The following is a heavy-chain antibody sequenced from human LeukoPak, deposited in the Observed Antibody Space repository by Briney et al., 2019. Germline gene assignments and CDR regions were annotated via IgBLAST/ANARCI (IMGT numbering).Heavy chain of an antibody. CDR1: GFTFSSYS. V-gene: IGHV3-21*01. J-gene: IGHJ4*02. CDR2: ISSSSSYI. CDR3: ARVHGGNRGYFDY. D-gene: IGHD4-23*01. Sequence: PGGSLRLSCAASGFTFSSYSMNWVRQAPGKGLEWVSSISSSSSYIYYADSVKGRFTISRDNAKNSLYLQMNSLRAEDTAVYYCARVHGGNRGYFDYWGQGTLVTVSS.